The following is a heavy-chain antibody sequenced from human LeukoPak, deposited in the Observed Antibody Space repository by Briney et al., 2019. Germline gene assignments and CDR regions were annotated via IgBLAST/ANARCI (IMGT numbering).Heavy chain of an antibody. D-gene: IGHD3-22*01. CDR3: ARAHGGSGYYLPLHY. Sequence: GGSLRLSCTVSGFTISSYSMSWVRQAPGKGLEWVSYISSTSSTIYDADSVKGRFTIFRDNAKHSVYLQMNSLRDEDTAVYYCARAHGGSGYYLPLHYWGQGTLVTVSS. J-gene: IGHJ4*02. CDR1: GFTISSYS. CDR2: ISSTSSTI. V-gene: IGHV3-48*02.